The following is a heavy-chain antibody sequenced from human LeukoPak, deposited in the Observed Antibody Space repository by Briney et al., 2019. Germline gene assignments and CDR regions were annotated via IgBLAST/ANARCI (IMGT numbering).Heavy chain of an antibody. V-gene: IGHV3-23*01. J-gene: IGHJ4*02. CDR3: AKGGNYAPLDY. Sequence: PGGSLRLSCAASGFTFSNSPMTWVRQAPGKGLEWVSAISTSGATTIFADSVKDRFTVSRDNSRNTLYLQMNSLRAEDTAVYYCAKGGNYAPLDYWGQGTLVTVSS. CDR2: ISTSGATT. CDR1: GFTFSNSP. D-gene: IGHD3-16*01.